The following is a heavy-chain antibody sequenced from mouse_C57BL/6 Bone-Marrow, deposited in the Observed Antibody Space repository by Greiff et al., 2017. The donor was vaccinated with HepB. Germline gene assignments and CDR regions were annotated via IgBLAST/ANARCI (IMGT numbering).Heavy chain of an antibody. Sequence: VQLKESGGGLVQPKGSLKLSCAASGFSFNTYAMNWVRQAPGKGLEWVARIRSKSNNYATYYADSVKDRFTISRDDSESMLYLQMNNLKTEDTAMYYCVRRSGYYGYAMDYWGQGTSVTVSS. V-gene: IGHV10-1*01. D-gene: IGHD2-3*01. CDR3: VRRSGYYGYAMDY. CDR1: GFSFNTYA. J-gene: IGHJ4*01. CDR2: IRSKSNNYAT.